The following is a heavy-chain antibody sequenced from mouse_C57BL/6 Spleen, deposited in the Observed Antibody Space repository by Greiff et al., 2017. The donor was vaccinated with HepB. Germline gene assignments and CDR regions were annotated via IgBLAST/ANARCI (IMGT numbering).Heavy chain of an antibody. Sequence: DVMLVESGGGLVKPGGSLKLSCAASGFTFSDYGMHWVRQAPEKGLEWVAYISSGSSTIYYADTVKGRFTISRDNAKNTLLLQMTSLRSEDTAMYYCARAKSVYWYFDVWGTGTTVTVSS. V-gene: IGHV5-17*01. CDR3: ARAKSVYWYFDV. CDR2: ISSGSSTI. CDR1: GFTFSDYG. J-gene: IGHJ1*03.